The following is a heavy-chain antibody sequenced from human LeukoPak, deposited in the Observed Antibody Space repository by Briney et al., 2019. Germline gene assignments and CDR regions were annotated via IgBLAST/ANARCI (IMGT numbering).Heavy chain of an antibody. J-gene: IGHJ5*02. Sequence: SETLSLTCTVSGGSISSYYWSWIRQPPGKGLEWIGYIYYSGSTNYNPSLKSRVTISVDTSKNQFSLKLSSVTAADTAVYYCVRATMIVVGNWFDPWGQGTLVTVSS. CDR2: IYYSGST. CDR1: GGSISSYY. D-gene: IGHD3-22*01. CDR3: VRATMIVVGNWFDP. V-gene: IGHV4-59*01.